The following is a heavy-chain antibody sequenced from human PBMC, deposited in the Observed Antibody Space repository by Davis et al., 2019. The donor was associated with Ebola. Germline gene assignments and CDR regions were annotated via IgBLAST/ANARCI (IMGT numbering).Heavy chain of an antibody. V-gene: IGHV5-51*01. J-gene: IGHJ4*02. CDR1: GYRFTSYW. CDR3: AGPGDDYGDYPYRY. D-gene: IGHD4-17*01. Sequence: GESLNISCKGSGYRFTSYWIAWVRQMPGKGLEWMGIIYPGDSDTRYSPSFQGQVTISADKSISTAYLQWSSLKASDTAMYYCAGPGDDYGDYPYRYWGQGTLVTVSS. CDR2: IYPGDSDT.